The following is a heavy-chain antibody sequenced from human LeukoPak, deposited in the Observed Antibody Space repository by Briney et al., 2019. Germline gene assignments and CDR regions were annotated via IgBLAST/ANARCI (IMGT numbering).Heavy chain of an antibody. CDR1: GYSISSGYY. CDR3: ARHARPSGGLHAFDI. CDR2: IYHSGST. J-gene: IGHJ3*02. D-gene: IGHD3-10*01. V-gene: IGHV4-38-2*01. Sequence: SETLSLTCAVPGYSISSGYYWGWIRQPPGKGLEWIGSIYHSGSTYYNPSLKSRVTISVDTSKNQFSLKLSSVTAADTAVYYCARHARPSGGLHAFDIWGQGTMVTVSS.